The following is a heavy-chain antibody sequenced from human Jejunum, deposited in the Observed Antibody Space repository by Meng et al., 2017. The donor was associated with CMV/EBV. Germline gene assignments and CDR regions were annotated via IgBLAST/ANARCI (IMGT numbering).Heavy chain of an antibody. CDR2: VFYSGRT. J-gene: IGHJ4*02. CDR1: GGSFTDNSQY. V-gene: IGHV4-39*01. Sequence: TVCGGSFTDNSQYWGWLRQPPGKGLEWIGSVFYSGRTYYSPSLKSGVIISVDTSSNQFSLKLSSVTAADTGVYYCARLGGFEYYFDYWGQGTLVTSPQ. D-gene: IGHD3-9*01. CDR3: ARLGGFEYYFDY.